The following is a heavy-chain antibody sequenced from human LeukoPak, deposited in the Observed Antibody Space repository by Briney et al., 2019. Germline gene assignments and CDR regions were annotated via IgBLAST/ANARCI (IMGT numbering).Heavy chain of an antibody. Sequence: GGSLRLSCAASGFTFSDRAMHWVRQAPVKGLEWVSAVGIAADTFYPGSVKGRFTISRENAKNSLYLQMNSLRVEDTAVYYCVRQKKSHGNFDYWGQGTLVTVSS. V-gene: IGHV3-13*01. CDR1: GFTFSDRA. CDR3: VRQKKSHGNFDY. D-gene: IGHD1-26*01. J-gene: IGHJ4*02. CDR2: VGIAADT.